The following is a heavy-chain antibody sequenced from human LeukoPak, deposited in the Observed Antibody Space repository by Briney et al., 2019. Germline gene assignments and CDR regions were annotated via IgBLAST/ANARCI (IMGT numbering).Heavy chain of an antibody. J-gene: IGHJ4*02. D-gene: IGHD1-26*01. CDR3: ARWSPQSYGKYYLDS. CDR2: ISKGGDSI. V-gene: IGHV3-48*03. Sequence: GGSLRLSCAASGFTFSSYAMTWVRQAPGKGLEWVSCISKGGDSIYYVDSVKGRFTISRDNAKNSLYLQMNSLSAEDTAVYYCARWSPQSYGKYYLDSWGQGTLVTVSS. CDR1: GFTFSSYA.